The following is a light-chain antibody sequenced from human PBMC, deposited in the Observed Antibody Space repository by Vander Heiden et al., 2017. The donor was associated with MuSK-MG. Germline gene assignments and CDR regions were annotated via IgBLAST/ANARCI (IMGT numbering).Light chain of an antibody. Sequence: SSELPQDPAVSVALGQTVRSTCQGDSLRSYYASWYQQKPGQAPVLVIYGKNNRPSGIPDRFSGSSSGNTASLTITGAQAEDEADYYCNSRDSSGNHEDVVFGGGTKLTVL. CDR2: GKN. V-gene: IGLV3-19*01. CDR1: SLRSYY. J-gene: IGLJ2*01. CDR3: NSRDSSGNHEDVV.